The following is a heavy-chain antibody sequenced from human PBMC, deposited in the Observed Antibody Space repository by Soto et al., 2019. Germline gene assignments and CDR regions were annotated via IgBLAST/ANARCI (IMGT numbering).Heavy chain of an antibody. CDR1: GGSFSGYY. V-gene: IGHV4-34*01. CDR3: ARVRQPVTPYYYYYMDV. J-gene: IGHJ6*03. CDR2: INHSGST. D-gene: IGHD6-13*01. Sequence: SETLSLTCAVYGGSFSGYYWSWIRQPPGKGLEWIGEINHSGSTNYNPSLKSRVTISVDTSKNQFSLKLSSVTAADTAVYYCARVRQPVTPYYYYYMDVWGKGTTVTVSS.